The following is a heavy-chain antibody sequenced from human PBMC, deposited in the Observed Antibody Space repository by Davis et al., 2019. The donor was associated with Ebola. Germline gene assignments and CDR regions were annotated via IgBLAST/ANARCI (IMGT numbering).Heavy chain of an antibody. Sequence: SLKISCAASGFTFSDYYMSWLRPAPGKGLEWVSYITSISNYTNYADSVKRRFNISRDNAKNSLYLQMNSLRAEDTAVYYCARDGADTDTFIYYDYAMDVWGQGTTVTVSS. CDR1: GFTFSDYY. J-gene: IGHJ6*02. CDR2: ITSISNYT. D-gene: IGHD5-18*01. V-gene: IGHV3-11*05. CDR3: ARDGADTDTFIYYDYAMDV.